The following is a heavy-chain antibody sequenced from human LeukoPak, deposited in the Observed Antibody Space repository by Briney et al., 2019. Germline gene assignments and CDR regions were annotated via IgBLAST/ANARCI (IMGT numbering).Heavy chain of an antibody. CDR2: ISSSSSYI. CDR3: TRDSIAVAGTDY. CDR1: GFTFSSYS. J-gene: IGHJ4*02. Sequence: GGSLRLSCAASGFTFSSYSMNWVRQAPGKGLEWVSSISSSSSYIYYADSVKGRFTISRDNAKNSLYLQMNSLRAEDTAVYYCTRDSIAVAGTDYWGQGTLVTVSS. D-gene: IGHD6-19*01. V-gene: IGHV3-21*01.